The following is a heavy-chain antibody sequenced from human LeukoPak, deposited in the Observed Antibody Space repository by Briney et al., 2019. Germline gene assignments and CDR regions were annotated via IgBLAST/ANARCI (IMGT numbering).Heavy chain of an antibody. CDR1: GFIFSSYW. D-gene: IGHD3-10*01. Sequence: PGGSLRLSCAASGFIFSSYWMSWVRQAPGKGLEWVANIKQDGSEKDYVDSVKGRFTISRDNAKNSLYLQMNSLRAEDTAVYYCASLWFGESNYYYGVDVWGKGTTVTVSS. CDR3: ASLWFGESNYYYGVDV. CDR2: IKQDGSEK. V-gene: IGHV3-7*03. J-gene: IGHJ6*04.